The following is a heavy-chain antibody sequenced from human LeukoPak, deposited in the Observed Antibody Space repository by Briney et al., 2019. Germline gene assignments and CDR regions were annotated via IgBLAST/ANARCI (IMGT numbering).Heavy chain of an antibody. Sequence: GGSLRLSCAASGFTFSNYGMHWVRQAQGKGLEWVAVISSDGSEEYCADSVKGRFTISRDNSKNTLYLQMNSLRVEDTAVYYCAKDKGREGDYWGQGNLVTVSS. J-gene: IGHJ4*02. CDR1: GFTFSNYG. D-gene: IGHD1-26*01. CDR2: ISSDGSEE. V-gene: IGHV3-30*18. CDR3: AKDKGREGDY.